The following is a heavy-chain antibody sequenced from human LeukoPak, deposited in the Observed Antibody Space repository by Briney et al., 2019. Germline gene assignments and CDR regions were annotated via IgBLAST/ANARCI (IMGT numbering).Heavy chain of an antibody. CDR3: ARDGRPRAVAGLDEYFQH. CDR1: GGTFSSYA. Sequence: ASVTVSCKASGGTFSSYAISWVRQAPGQGPEWMGRIIPIFGTANYAQKFQGRVTITTDESTSTAYMELSSLRSEDTAVYYYARDGRPRAVAGLDEYFQHWGQGTLVTVSS. J-gene: IGHJ1*01. CDR2: IIPIFGTA. V-gene: IGHV1-69*05. D-gene: IGHD6-19*01.